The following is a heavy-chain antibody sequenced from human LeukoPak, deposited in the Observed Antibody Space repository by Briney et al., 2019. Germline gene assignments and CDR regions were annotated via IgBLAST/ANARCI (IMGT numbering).Heavy chain of an antibody. D-gene: IGHD1-14*01. Sequence: GGSLRLSCAASGFTFSSYSMNWVRQAPGKGLEWVSYISSSSSTIYYADSVKGRFTISRDNAKNPLYLQMNSLRAEDTAVYYCARDPGGWYNDYWGQGTLVTVSS. J-gene: IGHJ4*02. CDR1: GFTFSSYS. CDR2: ISSSSSTI. V-gene: IGHV3-48*01. CDR3: ARDPGGWYNDY.